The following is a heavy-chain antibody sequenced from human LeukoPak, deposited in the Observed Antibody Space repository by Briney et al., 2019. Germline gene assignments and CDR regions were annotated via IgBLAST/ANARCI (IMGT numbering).Heavy chain of an antibody. D-gene: IGHD3-22*01. Sequence: SQTLSLTCTVSGGSISSGGYFWGWIRQPPGKGLEWIGTIYYSGSTYYNPSLKSRVTISVDMSKNQFSLKLNSVTAADTAVYYCVRHSYYDGACWGQGTLVTVSS. J-gene: IGHJ4*02. CDR1: GGSISSGGYF. CDR2: IYYSGST. V-gene: IGHV4-39*01. CDR3: VRHSYYDGAC.